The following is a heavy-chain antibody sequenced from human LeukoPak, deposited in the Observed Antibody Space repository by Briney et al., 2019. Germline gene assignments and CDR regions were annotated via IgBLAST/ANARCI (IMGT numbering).Heavy chain of an antibody. V-gene: IGHV3-7*05. CDR2: INLDGTER. CDR3: ARGVVYGSGSYDY. J-gene: IGHJ4*02. CDR1: GFTFSYFW. Sequence: GGSLRLSCAASGFTFSYFWMSWVRQAPGKGLEWVANINLDGTERHYVDSVKGRFTISRDNARKSLYLQMNSLRDEDTAVYYCARGVVYGSGSYDYWGQGTLVTVSS. D-gene: IGHD3-10*01.